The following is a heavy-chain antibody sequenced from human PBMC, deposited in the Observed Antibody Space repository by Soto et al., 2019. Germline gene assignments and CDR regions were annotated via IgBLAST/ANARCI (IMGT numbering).Heavy chain of an antibody. V-gene: IGHV3-7*01. CDR3: ARLYSSGWYGFDY. D-gene: IGHD6-19*01. CDR1: GFTFSSYW. Sequence: GGSLRLSCAASGFTFSSYWMSWVRQAPGKGLEWVANIKQDGSEKYYVDSVKGRFTISRDNAKNSLYLQMNSLRAEDTAVYYCARLYSSGWYGFDYWGQGTLVTVSS. CDR2: IKQDGSEK. J-gene: IGHJ4*02.